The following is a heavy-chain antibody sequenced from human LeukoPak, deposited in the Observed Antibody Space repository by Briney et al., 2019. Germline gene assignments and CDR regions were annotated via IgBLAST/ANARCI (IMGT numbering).Heavy chain of an antibody. CDR2: IWYDGSNK. CDR1: GFIFSNYG. Sequence: GRSLRLSCATSGFIFSNYGMHWLRQAPGKGLEWVAVIWYDGSNKYYRDSVKGRFTISRDNSKNTLYLQMNTLRVDDTAVYYCTPDRSYAMEVWAKGPRSPSP. J-gene: IGHJ6*02. V-gene: IGHV3-33*01. D-gene: IGHD1-14*01. CDR3: TPDRSYAMEV.